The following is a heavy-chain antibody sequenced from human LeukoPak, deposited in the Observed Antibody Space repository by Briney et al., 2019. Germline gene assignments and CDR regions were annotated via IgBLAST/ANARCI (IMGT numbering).Heavy chain of an antibody. V-gene: IGHV4-61*01. CDR2: IYYSGSA. CDR3: ARDKGRSSGSYLNAFDI. D-gene: IGHD1-26*01. Sequence: SETLSLTCSVSGGSISSTSYYWSWIRQPPGKGLEWIWYIYYSGSANYNPSLKSRVTISVDTSKNQISLKLSSVTAADTAVYYCARDKGRSSGSYLNAFDIWGQGTMVTVSS. J-gene: IGHJ3*02. CDR1: GGSISSTSYY.